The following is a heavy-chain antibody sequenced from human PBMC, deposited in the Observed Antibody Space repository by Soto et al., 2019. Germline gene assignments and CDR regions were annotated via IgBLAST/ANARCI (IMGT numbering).Heavy chain of an antibody. CDR2: IWHDGSEK. Sequence: QVHLVESGGGVVQPGGSLRLSCAASGFTFNKYGIHWVRQAPGKGLEWVAVIWHDGSEKYYADSVKDRFTISRDNSKKMVYLQMKSLRVDDTATYYCAKDGDRTYCSDGNCAFFDSWGQGAPVTVSS. J-gene: IGHJ4*02. V-gene: IGHV3-33*06. CDR1: GFTFNKYG. D-gene: IGHD2-15*01. CDR3: AKDGDRTYCSDGNCAFFDS.